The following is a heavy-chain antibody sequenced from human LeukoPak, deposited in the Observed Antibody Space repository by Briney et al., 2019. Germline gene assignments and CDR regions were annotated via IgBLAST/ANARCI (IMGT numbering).Heavy chain of an antibody. Sequence: SQTLSLTCTVSGGSISSGGYYWGWIRQPPGKRLEWIGSIHHSWNTYYNPSLKSRASISVDTSENRFSLKLSSVSDIDTSVYYCARSYGSSWYADSWGQGTLVTVSS. CDR2: IHHSWNT. V-gene: IGHV4-39*07. J-gene: IGHJ4*02. CDR1: GGSISSGGYY. CDR3: ARSYGSSWYADS. D-gene: IGHD6-13*01.